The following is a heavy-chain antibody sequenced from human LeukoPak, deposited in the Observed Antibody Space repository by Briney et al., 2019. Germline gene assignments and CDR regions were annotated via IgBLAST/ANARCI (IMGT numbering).Heavy chain of an antibody. D-gene: IGHD6-6*01. CDR2: IDGDGSST. CDR3: ARSCVADRHSAPGY. Sequence: PGGALRLSCAASGFSFSSYWMHWVRHAPGKGLVWVSRIDGDGSSTTYADSVKGRFTISRDNAKNTLYLQMNSLRAEDTAVYYCARSCVADRHSAPGYWGQGTLVAVSA. J-gene: IGHJ4*02. CDR1: GFSFSSYW. V-gene: IGHV3-74*01.